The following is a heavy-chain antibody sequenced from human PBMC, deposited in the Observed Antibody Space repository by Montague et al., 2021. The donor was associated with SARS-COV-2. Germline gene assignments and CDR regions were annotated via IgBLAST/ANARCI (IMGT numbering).Heavy chain of an antibody. V-gene: IGHV4-59*13. CDR3: ARVRYSDGWSFDY. CDR1: GGSISNYY. Sequence: SETLSLTCTVSGGSISNYYWSWIRQPPGKGLEWIGYVYSSGSTNYNPSLQGRVTMSVDTSTNQFSLKLFSVTAADAAVYYCARVRYSDGWSFDYWGQGTLVTVSS. CDR2: VYSSGST. J-gene: IGHJ4*02. D-gene: IGHD6-19*01.